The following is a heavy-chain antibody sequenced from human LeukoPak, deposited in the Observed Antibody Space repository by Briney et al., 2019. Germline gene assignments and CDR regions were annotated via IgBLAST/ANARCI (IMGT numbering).Heavy chain of an antibody. CDR1: GGSISSSNW. CDR3: ARADVEMATIRALDI. V-gene: IGHV4-4*02. D-gene: IGHD5-24*01. J-gene: IGHJ3*02. CDR2: IYHSGST. Sequence: PSGTLSLTCAVSGGSISSSNWWSWVRQPPGKGLEWIGEIYHSGSTNYNPSLKSRVTISVDKSKNQFSLKLSSVTAADTAVYYCARADVEMATIRALDIRGQGTMVTVSS.